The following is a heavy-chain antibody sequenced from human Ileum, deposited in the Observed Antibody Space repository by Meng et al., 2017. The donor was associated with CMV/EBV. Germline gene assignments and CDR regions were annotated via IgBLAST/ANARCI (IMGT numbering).Heavy chain of an antibody. CDR2: IRGDDST. Sequence: GESLKISCAASGFSVSTNYMSWVRQAPGKGLEWVSFIRGDDSTSYTDSVQGRFTISRDNSRNTVYLQMDSLRVEDTAVYYCAGDQGGGRFDHWGQGSLITVSS. J-gene: IGHJ4*02. CDR1: GFSVSTNY. CDR3: AGDQGGGRFDH. D-gene: IGHD3-16*01. V-gene: IGHV3-53*01.